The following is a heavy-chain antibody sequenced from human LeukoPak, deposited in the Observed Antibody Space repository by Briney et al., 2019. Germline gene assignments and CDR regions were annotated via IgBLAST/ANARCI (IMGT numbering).Heavy chain of an antibody. D-gene: IGHD1-1*01. CDR2: ISTGSSYI. CDR1: GLTFSTYS. V-gene: IGHV3-21*01. J-gene: IGHJ2*01. Sequence: GGSLRLSCAASGLTFSTYSMHWVRQAPGKGLEWVSSISTGSSYIYSADSVKGRFTISRDNAKNSLYLQLNSLRAEDTAVYYCAGSDTTGYTPREWDYWYFDLWGRGTLVTVSS. CDR3: AGSDTTGYTPREWDYWYFDL.